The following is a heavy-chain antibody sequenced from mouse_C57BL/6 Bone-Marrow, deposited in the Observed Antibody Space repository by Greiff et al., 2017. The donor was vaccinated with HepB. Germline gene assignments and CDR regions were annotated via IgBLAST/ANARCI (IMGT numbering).Heavy chain of an antibody. V-gene: IGHV1-64*01. CDR1: GYTFTSYW. CDR2: IHPNSGST. Sequence: VQLQQSGAELVKPGASVKLSCKASGYTFTSYWMHWVKQRPGQGLEWIGMIHPNSGSTNYNEKFKSKATLTVDKSSSTAYMQLSSLTSEDSAVYYCARLETTAAAMDYWGQGTSVTVSS. J-gene: IGHJ4*01. CDR3: ARLETTAAAMDY. D-gene: IGHD1-2*01.